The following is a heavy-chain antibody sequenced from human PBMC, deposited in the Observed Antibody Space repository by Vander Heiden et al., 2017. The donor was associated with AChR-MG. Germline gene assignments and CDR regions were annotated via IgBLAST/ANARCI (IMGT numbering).Heavy chain of an antibody. Sequence: QVQLVQSGAEVKKPGSSVKVSCKASGGTFSSYAISWVRQAPGQGLEWMGGIIPIFGTANYAQKFQGRVTITADESTSTAYMELSSLRSEDTAVYYCARDEPMSGSRHGDYYYGMDVWGQGTTVTVSS. V-gene: IGHV1-69*01. CDR2: IIPIFGTA. CDR3: ARDEPMSGSRHGDYYYGMDV. CDR1: GGTFSSYA. D-gene: IGHD5-12*01. J-gene: IGHJ6*02.